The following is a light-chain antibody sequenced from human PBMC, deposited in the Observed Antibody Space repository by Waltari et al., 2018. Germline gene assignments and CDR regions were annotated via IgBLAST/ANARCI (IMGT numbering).Light chain of an antibody. J-gene: IGKJ2*01. CDR2: WAS. CDR3: QQYYSDPNN. CDR1: QSVLYSYDNKNY. Sequence: DIVMTQSPDSLAVSLGERATINCKSSQSVLYSYDNKNYLGWYQQKPGHPPKLLISWASTRESGVPDRFSGSGSGTDFTLTISSLQAEDVAVYYCQQYYSDPNNFGRGTKLEIE. V-gene: IGKV4-1*01.